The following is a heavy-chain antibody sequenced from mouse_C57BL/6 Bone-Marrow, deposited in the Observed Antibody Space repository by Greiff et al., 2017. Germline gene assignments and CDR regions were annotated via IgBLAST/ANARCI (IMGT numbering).Heavy chain of an antibody. CDR1: GYTFTSYT. J-gene: IGHJ4*01. V-gene: IGHV1-4*01. Sequence: VQLQQPGAELARPGASVKMSCKASGYTFTSYTMHWVKQRPGQGLEWIGYINPSSGYTKSNQKFKDKATLTADKSSSPAYMQLSSLTSEDAAVYYCARVLWLRYYAMDYWGQGTSVTVSS. D-gene: IGHD2-2*01. CDR2: INPSSGYT. CDR3: ARVLWLRYYAMDY.